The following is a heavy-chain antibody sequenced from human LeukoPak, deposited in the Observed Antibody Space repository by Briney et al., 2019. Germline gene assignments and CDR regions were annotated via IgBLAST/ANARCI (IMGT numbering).Heavy chain of an antibody. Sequence: ASVKVSCKASGYTFSNYGISWVRQAPGQGLEWMGWISAYNGDTNYAQKLQGRVTLTTDTSTSTAYMELRSLRSDDTAVYYCARVDTVNYYYYMDVWGKGTPVTVSS. CDR2: ISAYNGDT. CDR1: GYTFSNYG. CDR3: ARVDTVNYYYYMDV. D-gene: IGHD5-18*01. J-gene: IGHJ6*03. V-gene: IGHV1-18*01.